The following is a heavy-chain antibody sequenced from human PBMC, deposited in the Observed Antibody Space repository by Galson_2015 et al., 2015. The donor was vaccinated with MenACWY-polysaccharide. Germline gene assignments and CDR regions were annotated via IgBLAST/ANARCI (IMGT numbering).Heavy chain of an antibody. V-gene: IGHV1-46*01. CDR2: VKPSGGNP. CDR1: GYTFTNYY. CDR3: ARAAYCTHHCYYCYYMDV. J-gene: IGHJ6*03. Sequence: SVKVSCKASGYTFTNYYIHWVRQAPGLGLEWMGVVKPSGGNPNQAQNFQGRVTMTRDTSTRTVYMEVRSLGSDDTAIYYCARAAYCTHHCYYCYYMDVSGKGTTVAVSS. D-gene: IGHD2-8*01.